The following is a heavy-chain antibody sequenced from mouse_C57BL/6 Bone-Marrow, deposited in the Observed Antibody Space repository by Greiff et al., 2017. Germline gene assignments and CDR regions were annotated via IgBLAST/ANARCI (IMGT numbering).Heavy chain of an antibody. CDR3: ASRGY. V-gene: IGHV1-69*01. CDR1: GYTFTSYW. Sequence: QVQLQQPGAELVMPGASVKLSCKASGYTFTSYWMHWVKQRPGQGLEWIGEIDPSDSYTNYNQKFKGKSTLTVYKSSSTAYMQLSSLTSEDSAVYYCASRGYWGQGTTLTVSS. J-gene: IGHJ2*01. CDR2: IDPSDSYT.